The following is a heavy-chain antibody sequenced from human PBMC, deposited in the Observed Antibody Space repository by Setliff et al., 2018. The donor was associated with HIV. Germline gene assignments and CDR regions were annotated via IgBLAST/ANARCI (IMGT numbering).Heavy chain of an antibody. CDR2: INPSSGST. Sequence: VASVKVSCKASGYTFTSYYMHWVRQAPGQGLEWMGIINPSSGSTTYAQKFQGRVTMTRDTSTSTVYMELSSLRSEDTAVYYCARDPAPSSSASYFQHWGQGTPFTVSS. CDR1: GYTFTSYY. J-gene: IGHJ1*01. V-gene: IGHV1-46*01. D-gene: IGHD6-6*01. CDR3: ARDPAPSSSASYFQH.